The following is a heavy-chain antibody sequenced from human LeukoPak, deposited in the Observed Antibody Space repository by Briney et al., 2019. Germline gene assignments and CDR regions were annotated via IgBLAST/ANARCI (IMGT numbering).Heavy chain of an antibody. CDR3: AGRLGVVVTAATGMDV. J-gene: IGHJ6*02. V-gene: IGHV4-34*01. D-gene: IGHD2-2*01. Sequence: SETLSLTCAVYGGSFSGYYWSWIRQPPGKGLEWIGEINHSGSTNYNPSLKSRVTISVDTSKNQFSLKLSSVTAADTAVYYCAGRLGVVVTAATGMDVWGQGTTVTVSS. CDR2: INHSGST. CDR1: GGSFSGYY.